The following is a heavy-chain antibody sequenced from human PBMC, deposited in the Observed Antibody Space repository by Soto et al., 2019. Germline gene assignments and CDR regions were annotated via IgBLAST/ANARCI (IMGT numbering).Heavy chain of an antibody. D-gene: IGHD1-1*01. Sequence: QVHLVQSGAEVKKPGASVKVSCKGSGYTFTSYGITWVRQAPGQGLEWMGWISAHNGNTDSAQKPQGRVTVTRDPSTSTAYMELRTLRSDDTAVYYCARGRYGDYWRQRALVTVSS. V-gene: IGHV1-18*01. CDR3: ARGRYGDY. CDR1: GYTFTSYG. J-gene: IGHJ4*02. CDR2: ISAHNGNT.